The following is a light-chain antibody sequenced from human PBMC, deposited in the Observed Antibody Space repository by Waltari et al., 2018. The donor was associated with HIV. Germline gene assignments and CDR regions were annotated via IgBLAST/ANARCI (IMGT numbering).Light chain of an antibody. CDR2: DAS. J-gene: IGKJ4*01. Sequence: EIVLTQSPVTLSMSPGERATRSCRASQSVGNSLDWYQQKPSQTPRLLNSDASNRASGIPARFSGSGSGTDFTLTISSLEPGDFAVYYCQQRTDWLLTFGGGTNLEIK. CDR3: QQRTDWLLT. CDR1: QSVGNS. V-gene: IGKV3-11*01.